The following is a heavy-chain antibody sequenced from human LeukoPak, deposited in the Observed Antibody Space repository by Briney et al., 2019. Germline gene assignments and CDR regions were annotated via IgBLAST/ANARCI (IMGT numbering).Heavy chain of an antibody. Sequence: SVKVSCKASGGTFISYAISWVRQAPGQGLEWMGGIIPIFGTANYAQKFQGRVTITADESTSTAYMELSSLRSEDTAVYYCASALLYCGYDSLFDYWGQGTLVTVSS. CDR3: ASALLYCGYDSLFDY. CDR1: GGTFISYA. CDR2: IIPIFGTA. J-gene: IGHJ4*02. V-gene: IGHV1-69*01. D-gene: IGHD5-12*01.